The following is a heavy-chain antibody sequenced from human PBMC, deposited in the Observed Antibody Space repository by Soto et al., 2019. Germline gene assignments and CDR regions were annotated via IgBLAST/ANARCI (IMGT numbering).Heavy chain of an antibody. D-gene: IGHD2-2*01. CDR2: IVPISGTA. CDR1: GGTFNYYA. CDR3: ARALGYCISTSCPANY. V-gene: IGHV1-69*13. Sequence: GASVKVSCKVSGGTFNYYAINWVRQAPGQGLEWMGGIVPISGTANYAQKFQGRVTITADESTSTAYMELSSLRSEDTAVYYCARALGYCISTSCPANYWGQGTLVTVSS. J-gene: IGHJ4*02.